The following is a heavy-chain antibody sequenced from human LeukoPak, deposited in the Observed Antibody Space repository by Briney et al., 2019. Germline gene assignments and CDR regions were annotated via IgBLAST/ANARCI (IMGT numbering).Heavy chain of an antibody. Sequence: PGASVKVSCKASGYTFTGYYMHWVRQAPGQGLEWMGWINPNSGGTNYAQKFQGRVTMTRDTSISTAYMELSRLRSDDTAVYYCARDRRPRTRTRDYYYYYYMDVWGKGTTVTVSS. CDR2: INPNSGGT. J-gene: IGHJ6*03. CDR1: GYTFTGYY. CDR3: ARDRRPRTRTRDYYYYYYMDV. D-gene: IGHD2-2*01. V-gene: IGHV1-2*02.